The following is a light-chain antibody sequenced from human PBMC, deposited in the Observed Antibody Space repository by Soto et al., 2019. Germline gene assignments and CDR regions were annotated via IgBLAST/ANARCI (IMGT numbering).Light chain of an antibody. CDR3: CSYAGSYTVL. CDR2: DVS. Sequence: QSALTQPRSVSGSPGQSVTISCTGTYSDVGTYNYVSWYQEHAGKAPKLVIYDVSERPSGVPDRFSGSKSGNTASLTISGLQAEDEADYYCCSYAGSYTVLFGGGTKLTVL. V-gene: IGLV2-11*01. J-gene: IGLJ2*01. CDR1: YSDVGTYNY.